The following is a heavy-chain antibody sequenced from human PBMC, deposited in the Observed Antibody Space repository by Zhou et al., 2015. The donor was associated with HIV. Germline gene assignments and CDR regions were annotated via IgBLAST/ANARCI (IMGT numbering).Heavy chain of an antibody. CDR1: GVTFSNYA. CDR3: AREPSGGRDIVVVPAALGVGMDV. D-gene: IGHD2-2*01. J-gene: IGHJ6*02. Sequence: QVHLMQSGAEVKKPGSSVKVSCKASGVTFSNYAISWVRQAPGQGLEWMGGIIPVFGTANYAPKFQGRVTMTADKSTSTAYMELRSLRSDDTAVYYCAREPSGGRDIVVVPAALGVGMDVWGQGTTVTVSS. V-gene: IGHV1-69*06. CDR2: IIPVFGTA.